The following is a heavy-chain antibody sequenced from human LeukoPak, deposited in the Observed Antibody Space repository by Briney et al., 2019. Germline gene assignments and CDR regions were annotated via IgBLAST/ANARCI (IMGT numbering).Heavy chain of an antibody. J-gene: IGHJ5*02. V-gene: IGHV3-30*02. D-gene: IGHD2-2*01. CDR2: IRYDGSNK. CDR1: GFTFSSHS. Sequence: PGGSLRLSCAASGFTFSSHSMHWVRQAPGKGLEWVAFIRYDGSNKYYADSVKGRFTISRDNSKNTLYLQMNSLRAEDTAVYYCAKGVVVPAAFDWFDPWGQGTLVTVSS. CDR3: AKGVVVPAAFDWFDP.